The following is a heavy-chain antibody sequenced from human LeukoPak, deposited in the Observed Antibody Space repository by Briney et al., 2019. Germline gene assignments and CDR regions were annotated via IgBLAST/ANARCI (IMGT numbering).Heavy chain of an antibody. CDR1: GFTLTRHH. J-gene: IGHJ4*02. CDR2: IDGNAGDT. Sequence: ASVKVSCKASGFTLTRHHISWVRQAPGQGLEWMGWIDGNAGDTIYAQRFQGRVTMTRDTSTTTAYMELRGLRLDDTAVYYCVREDWGSGTIIDYWGQGTLVTVSS. V-gene: IGHV1-18*01. D-gene: IGHD1-14*01. CDR3: VREDWGSGTIIDY.